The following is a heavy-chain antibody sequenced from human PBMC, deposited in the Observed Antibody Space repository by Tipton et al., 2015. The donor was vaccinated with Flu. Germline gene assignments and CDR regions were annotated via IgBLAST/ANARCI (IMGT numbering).Heavy chain of an antibody. CDR1: SGSIRSTNYF. V-gene: IGHV4-39*07. Sequence: TLSLTCTVSSGSIRSTNYFCAWIRQPPGKGLELIGSIYPSGTTYYNPSLKSRVTISVDTSKNQFSLKLNSVTAADAAVYYCARGRLARLEWEPHIWGQGTLVTVSS. CDR3: ARGRLARLEWEPHI. CDR2: IYPSGTT. D-gene: IGHD1-26*01. J-gene: IGHJ4*02.